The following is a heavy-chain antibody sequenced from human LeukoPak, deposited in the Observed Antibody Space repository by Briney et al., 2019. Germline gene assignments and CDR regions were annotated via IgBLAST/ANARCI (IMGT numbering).Heavy chain of an antibody. CDR2: IYYSGST. V-gene: IGHV4-31*03. D-gene: IGHD1-26*01. J-gene: IGHJ4*02. CDR3: ARGSGSYFGNFDY. CDR1: GGSISSGGYY. Sequence: SQTLSLTCTVSGGSISSGGYYWSWIRQHPGKGLEWIGYIYYSGSTYYNPSLKGRVTISVDTSKNQFSLKLSSVTAADTAVYYCARGSGSYFGNFDYWGQGTLVTVSS.